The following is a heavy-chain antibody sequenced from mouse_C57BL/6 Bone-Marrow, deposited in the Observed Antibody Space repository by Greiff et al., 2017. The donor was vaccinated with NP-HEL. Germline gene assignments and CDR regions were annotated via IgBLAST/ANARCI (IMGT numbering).Heavy chain of an antibody. V-gene: IGHV1-50*01. CDR1: GYTFTSYW. CDR2: IDPSDSYT. CDR3: ARRGYSITTVVASPYDYAMDY. D-gene: IGHD1-1*01. J-gene: IGHJ4*01. Sequence: QVQLQQSGAELVKPGASVKLSCKASGYTFTSYWMQWVKQRPGQGLEWIGEIDPSDSYTNYNQKFKGKATLTVDTSSSPAYMQLSSLTSEDSAVYYCARRGYSITTVVASPYDYAMDYWGQGTSVTVSS.